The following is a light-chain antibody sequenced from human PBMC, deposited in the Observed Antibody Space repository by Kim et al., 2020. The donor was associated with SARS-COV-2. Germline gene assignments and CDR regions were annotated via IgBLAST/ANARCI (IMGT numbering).Light chain of an antibody. V-gene: IGKV3-15*01. CDR2: GAS. J-gene: IGKJ4*01. Sequence: EIVLTQSPATLSVSPGERATLSCRASQSVSSNLAWYQQKPGQAPRLLIYGASTRATGIPARFSGSGSGTEFTLTISSLQSEDFAVYYCQQYNKLPITFGGGTKVDIK. CDR3: QQYNKLPIT. CDR1: QSVSSN.